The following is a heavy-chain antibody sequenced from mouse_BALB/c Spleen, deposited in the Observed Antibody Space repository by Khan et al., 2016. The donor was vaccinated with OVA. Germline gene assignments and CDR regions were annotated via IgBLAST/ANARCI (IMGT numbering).Heavy chain of an antibody. CDR3: TRHGYVAWFTY. CDR1: GYSFTSYY. CDR2: IDPFSGGA. Sequence: VQLKQSGPELMKPGSSVKISCKASGYSFTSYYIHWVMQSHGKSLEWIGYIDPFSGGATYNQKFKGKATLTVDKSSSTAYIHLSNLTSEDSAVYFCTRHGYVAWFTYWGQGTLVTVSA. J-gene: IGHJ3*01. V-gene: IGHV1S135*01. D-gene: IGHD2-2*01.